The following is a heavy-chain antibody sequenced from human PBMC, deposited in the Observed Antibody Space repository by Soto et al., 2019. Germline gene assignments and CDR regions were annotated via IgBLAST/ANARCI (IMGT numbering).Heavy chain of an antibody. D-gene: IGHD3-9*01. CDR3: AKDAKILAWLPPSYYFHF. V-gene: IGHV4-59*13. CDR1: GGSISTYY. Sequence: PSETLSLTCTVTGGSISTYYWSWIRQPPGKGLEWIGHIYYTGNTNYNPSLKSRVTISVDTSTNRFSLRLRSVSAADTAVYYCAKDAKILAWLPPSYYFHFWGQGPLVTVS. CDR2: IYYTGNT. J-gene: IGHJ4*02.